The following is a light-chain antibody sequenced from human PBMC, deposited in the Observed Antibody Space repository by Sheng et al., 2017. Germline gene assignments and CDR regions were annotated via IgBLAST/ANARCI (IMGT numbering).Light chain of an antibody. CDR2: AAS. CDR1: QSISSY. J-gene: IGKJ5*01. CDR3: QQSYTIPLT. Sequence: DIQMTQSPSSLSASVGDRVTITCRAGQSISSYLNWFQQKPGKAPKLLVYAASSLQSGVPSRFSGSGSGTDFTLTISSLQPEDFATYYCQQSYTIPLTFGQGTRLEIK. V-gene: IGKV1-39*01.